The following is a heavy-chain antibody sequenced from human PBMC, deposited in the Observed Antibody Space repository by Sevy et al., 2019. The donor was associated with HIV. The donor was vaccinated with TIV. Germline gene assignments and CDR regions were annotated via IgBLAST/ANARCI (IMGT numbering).Heavy chain of an antibody. CDR1: GFTFSSYW. Sequence: GGSLRLSCAASGFTFSSYWMIWVRQAPGKGLEWVANIKQDGSEKYYVDSVKGRFTISRDNAKNSLFLQMNSLRAEDTAVYWGARELITFGGVIGDAFDIWGQGTMVTVSS. CDR2: IKQDGSEK. J-gene: IGHJ3*02. CDR3: ARELITFGGVIGDAFDI. D-gene: IGHD3-16*02. V-gene: IGHV3-7*03.